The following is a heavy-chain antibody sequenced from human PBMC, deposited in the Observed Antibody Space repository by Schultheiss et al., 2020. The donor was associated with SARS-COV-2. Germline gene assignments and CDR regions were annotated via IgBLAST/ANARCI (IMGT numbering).Heavy chain of an antibody. J-gene: IGHJ4*02. Sequence: GGSLRLSCAASGFTFSSYAMSWVRQAPGKGLEWVSGISGSGGSTYYADSVKGRFTISRDNSKNTLYLQMNSLRAEDTAVYYCARIYGSGPTQNWGQGTLVTVSS. CDR1: GFTFSSYA. CDR3: ARIYGSGPTQN. V-gene: IGHV3-23*01. D-gene: IGHD3-10*01. CDR2: ISGSGGST.